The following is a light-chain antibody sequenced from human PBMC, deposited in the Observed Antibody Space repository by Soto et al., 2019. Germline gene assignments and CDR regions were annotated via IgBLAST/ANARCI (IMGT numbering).Light chain of an antibody. CDR3: ETWDSNTRV. CDR1: SGHSSYI. J-gene: IGLJ3*02. V-gene: IGLV4-60*02. CDR2: LEGSGSY. Sequence: QLVLTQSSSASASLGSSVKLTCTLSSGHSSYIIAWHQQQPGKAPRYLMKLEGSGSYNKGSGVPDRFSGSSSGADRYLTISNLRFEAEADYSGETWDSNTRVFGGGTKLTVL.